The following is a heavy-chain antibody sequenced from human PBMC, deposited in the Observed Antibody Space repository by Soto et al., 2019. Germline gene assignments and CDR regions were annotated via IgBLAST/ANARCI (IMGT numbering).Heavy chain of an antibody. CDR1: DYTFTRFG. V-gene: IGHV1-18*04. CDR2: INGYNGDT. J-gene: IGHJ4*02. D-gene: IGHD3-22*01. Sequence: AXVKVSCNTSDYTFTRFGITWVRQAPGQGLEWMGWINGYNGDTNYAQKFQGRVSMTTDTSTSTAYMELRGLRSDDTAVYYCAREKRITMTQDYWGQGTLVTVSS. CDR3: AREKRITMTQDY.